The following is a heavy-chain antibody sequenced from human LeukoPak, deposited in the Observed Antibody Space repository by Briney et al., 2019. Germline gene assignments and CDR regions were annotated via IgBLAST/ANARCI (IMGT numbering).Heavy chain of an antibody. V-gene: IGHV1-2*02. D-gene: IGHD1-1*01. CDR1: GYTFTGYY. CDR2: INPNSGGT. CDR3: ARSGWNDDPLDY. Sequence: GASVKVSCKASGYTFTGYYMHWVRQAPGQGLEWMGWINPNSGGTNYARKFQGRVTMTRDTSISTAYMELSRLRSDDTAVYYCARSGWNDDPLDYWGQGTLVTVSS. J-gene: IGHJ4*02.